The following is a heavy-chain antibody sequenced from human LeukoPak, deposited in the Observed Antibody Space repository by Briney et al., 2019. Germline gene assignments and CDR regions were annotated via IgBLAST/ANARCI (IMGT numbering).Heavy chain of an antibody. D-gene: IGHD3-22*01. J-gene: IGHJ4*02. CDR2: ISGSGGSR. V-gene: IGHV3-23*01. CDR1: GFTFSSYA. CDR3: AKTDSSGYSYFDY. Sequence: GGSLRLSCAASGFTFSSYAMSWVRQAPGKGLEWVSAISGSGGSRYHADSVKGRFTISRDNSKNTVYMQMNSLRAEDTAVYYCAKTDSSGYSYFDYWGQGTLVTVSS.